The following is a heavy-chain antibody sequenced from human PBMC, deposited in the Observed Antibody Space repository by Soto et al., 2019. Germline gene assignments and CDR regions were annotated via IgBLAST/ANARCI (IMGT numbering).Heavy chain of an antibody. Sequence: QVQLVESGGGLVKPRGSLRLSCAASGFTFSDFYMTWIRQAPGKGLEWLSYISGTAITIKYADSVKGRVTISRDNARNSLFLLMNSLGAEDTAVYYCARIRGSSGYPIDYWGQGTLVTVSS. CDR2: ISGTAITI. V-gene: IGHV3-11*01. CDR3: ARIRGSSGYPIDY. CDR1: GFTFSDFY. J-gene: IGHJ4*02. D-gene: IGHD3-22*01.